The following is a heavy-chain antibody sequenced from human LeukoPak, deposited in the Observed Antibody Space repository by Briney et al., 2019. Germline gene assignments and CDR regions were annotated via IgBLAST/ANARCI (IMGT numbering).Heavy chain of an antibody. J-gene: IGHJ4*02. CDR3: ATAGIAAAGTLDY. CDR1: GYTLTELS. V-gene: IGHV1-24*01. Sequence: ASVKVSCKVSGYTLTELSMHWVRQAPGKGLEWMGGFSPEDGETIYAQKFQGRVTMTEDTSTDTAYMELSSLRSEDTAVYDCATAGIAAAGTLDYWGQGTLVTVSS. D-gene: IGHD6-13*01. CDR2: FSPEDGET.